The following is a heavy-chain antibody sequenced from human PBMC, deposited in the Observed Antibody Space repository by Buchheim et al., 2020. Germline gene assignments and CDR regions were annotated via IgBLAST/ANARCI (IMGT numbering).Heavy chain of an antibody. Sequence: QVQLQQWGAGLLKPSETLSLTCAVYGGSFSGYYWSWIRQPPGKGLEWIGEINHSGSTNYNPSLKSRVTISVDTSKNPFSLKLSSVTAADTAVYYCARGPYLRIQLWLNWFDPWGQGTL. D-gene: IGHD5-18*01. CDR3: ARGPYLRIQLWLNWFDP. J-gene: IGHJ5*02. V-gene: IGHV4-34*01. CDR1: GGSFSGYY. CDR2: INHSGST.